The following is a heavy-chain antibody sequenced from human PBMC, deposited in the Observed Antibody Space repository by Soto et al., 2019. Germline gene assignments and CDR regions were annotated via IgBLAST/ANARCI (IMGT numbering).Heavy chain of an antibody. Sequence: GEFLRLACAASGFTFSSYWMHWVRQAPGKGVVWVSRINSDGSSTSYADSVKGRFTISRDNAKNTLYLQMNSLRAEDTAVYYCARADIDVVPPGTYYYNYGMDVWGQGTPVTVSS. D-gene: IGHD2-2*01. V-gene: IGHV3-74*01. J-gene: IGHJ6*02. CDR2: INSDGSST. CDR3: ARADIDVVPPGTYYYNYGMDV. CDR1: GFTFSSYW.